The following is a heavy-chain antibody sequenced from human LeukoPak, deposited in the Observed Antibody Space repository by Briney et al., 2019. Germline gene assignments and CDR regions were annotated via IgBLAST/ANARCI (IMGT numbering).Heavy chain of an antibody. J-gene: IGHJ5*02. CDR2: ISYDGSNK. Sequence: QPGRSLRLSCAASGFTFSSYGMHWVRQAPGKGLEWVAVISYDGSNKYYADSVKGRFTISRDNSKNTLYLQMNSLRAEDTAVYYCAKPFGDYYSEYNWFDPWGQGTLVTVSS. CDR1: GFTFSSYG. D-gene: IGHD1-26*01. V-gene: IGHV3-30*18. CDR3: AKPFGDYYSEYNWFDP.